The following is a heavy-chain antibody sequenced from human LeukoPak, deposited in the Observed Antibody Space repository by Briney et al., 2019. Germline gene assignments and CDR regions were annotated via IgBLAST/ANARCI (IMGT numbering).Heavy chain of an antibody. CDR2: ISSSSSYI. CDR1: GFTFSSYS. V-gene: IGHV3-21*01. J-gene: IGHJ4*02. Sequence: GGSLRLSCAASGFTFSSYSMNWVRQAPGKGLEWVSSISSSSSYIYYADSVKGRFTISRDNAKNSLYLQMNSLRAEDTAVYYCARAGRVVVIIDYWGQGTLVTVSS. D-gene: IGHD3-22*01. CDR3: ARAGRVVVIIDY.